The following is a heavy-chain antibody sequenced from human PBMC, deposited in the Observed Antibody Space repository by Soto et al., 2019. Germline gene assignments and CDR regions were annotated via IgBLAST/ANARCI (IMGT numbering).Heavy chain of an antibody. CDR1: GFTFSTYA. J-gene: IGHJ3*02. D-gene: IGHD5-12*01. CDR2: ISGSGDGT. V-gene: IGHV3-23*01. CDR3: AKGRGYSSPKGAFDM. Sequence: GGSLRLSCTASGFTFSTYAMTWVRQAPGKGLEWVSFISGSGDGTYYADSVKGRFTISRDNSKNTLYVQMNSLRAEDTAVYYCAKGRGYSSPKGAFDMWGQGTMVTVSS.